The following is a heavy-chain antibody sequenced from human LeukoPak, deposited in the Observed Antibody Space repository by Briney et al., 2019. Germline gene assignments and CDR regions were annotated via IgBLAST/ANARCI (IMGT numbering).Heavy chain of an antibody. CDR1: GFTFTTHA. CDR2: ISNDGINK. J-gene: IGHJ3*02. D-gene: IGHD5-12*01. CDR3: ARVIVATNTFDAFDI. V-gene: IGHV3-30-3*01. Sequence: PGGSLRLSCAASGFTFTTHAMHWVRQAPGKGLEWVAVISNDGINKYYADSVKGRFTFSRDNSKNTLYLQMNSLRAEDTAVYYCARVIVATNTFDAFDIWGQGTMVTVSS.